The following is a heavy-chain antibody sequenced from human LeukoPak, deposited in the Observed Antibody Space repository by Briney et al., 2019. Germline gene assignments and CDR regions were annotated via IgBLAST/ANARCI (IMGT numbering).Heavy chain of an antibody. D-gene: IGHD1-7*01. CDR2: IKDGGRT. CDR1: GGSFNDYI. Sequence: SETLSLTCAVYGGSFNDYIWSWIRQPPGKGLEWIGQIKDGGRTMYNPSLKSRVTISTDTSKNQFSLQQTSLTAADTAVYYCARHALGPTGTTRPGFDIWGQGTMVTVSS. V-gene: IGHV4-34*01. CDR3: ARHALGPTGTTRPGFDI. J-gene: IGHJ3*02.